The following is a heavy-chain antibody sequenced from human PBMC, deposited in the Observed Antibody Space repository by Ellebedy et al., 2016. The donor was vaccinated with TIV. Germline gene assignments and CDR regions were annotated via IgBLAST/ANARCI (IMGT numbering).Heavy chain of an antibody. D-gene: IGHD5-12*01. Sequence: MPSETLSLTCTVSGGSISTYYWSWIRQLPGQGLEWIGYIYYSGYTEYNPSLKSRVTISLDTSKDQFSLLLSSVTAADTAVYYCARVGSKNFYSGYYYFDYWGQGTLVTVSS. CDR3: ARVGSKNFYSGYYYFDY. V-gene: IGHV4-59*12. J-gene: IGHJ4*02. CDR1: GGSISTYY. CDR2: IYYSGYT.